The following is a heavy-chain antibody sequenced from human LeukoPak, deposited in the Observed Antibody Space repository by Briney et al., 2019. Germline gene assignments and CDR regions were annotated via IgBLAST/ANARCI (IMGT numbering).Heavy chain of an antibody. D-gene: IGHD6-13*01. Sequence: SETLSLTCTVSGDSISSSSYYWGWIRQPPGKGLEWIGSIYYSGSTYYNPSLKSRVTISVDTSKNQFSLKLSSVTAADTAVYYCASTYSSSWYYYYMDVWGKGTTVTVSS. CDR1: GDSISSSSYY. CDR3: ASTYSSSWYYYYMDV. CDR2: IYYSGST. J-gene: IGHJ6*03. V-gene: IGHV4-39*01.